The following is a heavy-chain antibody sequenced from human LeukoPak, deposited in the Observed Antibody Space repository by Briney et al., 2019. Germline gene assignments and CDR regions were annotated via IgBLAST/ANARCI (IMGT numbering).Heavy chain of an antibody. D-gene: IGHD2-15*01. Sequence: GGSLRLSCAASGFTFSNVCMNWVRQAPGKGLEWVSYISMSSGTIHYADSVKGRFTISRDNAKNSLYLQMNSLRDEDMAVYYCARDRGYCSGGSCYTYYFDYWGQGTLVTVSS. CDR3: ARDRGYCSGGSCYTYYFDY. CDR1: GFTFSNVC. V-gene: IGHV3-48*02. J-gene: IGHJ4*02. CDR2: ISMSSGTI.